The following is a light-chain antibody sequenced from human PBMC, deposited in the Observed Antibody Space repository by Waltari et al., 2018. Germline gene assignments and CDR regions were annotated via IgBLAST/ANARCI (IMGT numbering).Light chain of an antibody. CDR1: QSVISRY. CDR2: ATS. CDR3: QQYVTSRT. J-gene: IGKJ1*01. Sequence: DIVLTQSPGTLSLSPGETATLSCRASQSVISRYLAWYQHKPGQAPRLLIYATSSRATGIPDRFSGSGSGTDFTLTISRLEPEDIAMYYCQQYVTSRTFGQGTKVEIE. V-gene: IGKV3-20*01.